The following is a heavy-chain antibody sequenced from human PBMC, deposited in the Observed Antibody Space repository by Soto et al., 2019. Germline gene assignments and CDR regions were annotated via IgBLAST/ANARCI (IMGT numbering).Heavy chain of an antibody. CDR1: GCTFIDYA. Sequence: PGGSLRLSCAAAGCTFIDYAISWVRQAPGKGLEWVSAISGDGVKTYYADSVKGRVTISRDNSKNTLFLQMNSLRDEDTAIYYCAKAMRHGRPYDYWGQGTLVTVSS. CDR3: AKAMRHGRPYDY. CDR2: ISGDGVKT. V-gene: IGHV3-23*01. J-gene: IGHJ4*02.